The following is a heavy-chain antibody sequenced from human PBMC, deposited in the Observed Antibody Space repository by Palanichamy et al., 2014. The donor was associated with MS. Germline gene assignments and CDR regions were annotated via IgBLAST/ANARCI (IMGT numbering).Heavy chain of an antibody. V-gene: IGHV3-74*03. J-gene: IGHJ6*02. Sequence: EVQLVESGGGVLQPGGSLRLSSAASGFTFSSYWMHWVRQASGKGLVWVSRIDSDGNNIQYAGSVKGRFTISRDNAKNTLYLQMNSLRVEDTAVYYCARVLAGGCMDVWGQGTTVTISS. CDR3: ARVLAGGCMDV. D-gene: IGHD6-13*01. CDR2: IDSDGNNI. CDR1: GFTFSSYW.